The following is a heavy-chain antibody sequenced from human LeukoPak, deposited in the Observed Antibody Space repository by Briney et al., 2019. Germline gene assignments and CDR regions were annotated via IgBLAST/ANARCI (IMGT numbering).Heavy chain of an antibody. CDR3: ARGAGYNYPYYFDY. V-gene: IGHV3-53*01. Sequence: GGSLRLSCAASGFTISSNYMNWVRQAPGKGLEWVSVIYGGGNIYYADSVKGRFTISRDNSKNTLYLQMNSLRAEDTAVYYCARGAGYNYPYYFDYWGQGTLVTVSS. J-gene: IGHJ4*02. CDR2: IYGGGNI. D-gene: IGHD5-24*01. CDR1: GFTISSNY.